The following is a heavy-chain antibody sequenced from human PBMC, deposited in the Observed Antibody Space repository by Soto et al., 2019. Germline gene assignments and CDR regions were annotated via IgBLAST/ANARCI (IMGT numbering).Heavy chain of an antibody. CDR3: ARNYDYVWGSYRKGYFDY. V-gene: IGHV1-2*02. CDR1: GYTFTGYY. CDR2: INPNSGGT. Sequence: ASVKVSCKASGYTFTGYYMHWVRQAPGQGLGWMGWINPNSGGTNYAQKFQGRVTMTRDTSISTAYMELSRLRSDDTAVYYCARNYDYVWGSYRKGYFDYWGQGTLVTVSS. J-gene: IGHJ4*02. D-gene: IGHD3-16*02.